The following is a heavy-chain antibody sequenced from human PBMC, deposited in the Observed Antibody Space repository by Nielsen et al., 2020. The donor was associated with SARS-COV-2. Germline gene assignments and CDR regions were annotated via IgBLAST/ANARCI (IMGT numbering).Heavy chain of an antibody. J-gene: IGHJ5*02. CDR1: GYTFTSYD. V-gene: IGHV1-8*01. D-gene: IGHD6-13*01. Sequence: ASVKVSCKASGYTFTSYDINWVRQATGQGLAWMGWMNPNSGNTGYAQKFQGRVTMTRNTSISTAYMELSSLRSEDTAVYYCARGVYSSSWLVHWFDPWGQGTLVTVSS. CDR3: ARGVYSSSWLVHWFDP. CDR2: MNPNSGNT.